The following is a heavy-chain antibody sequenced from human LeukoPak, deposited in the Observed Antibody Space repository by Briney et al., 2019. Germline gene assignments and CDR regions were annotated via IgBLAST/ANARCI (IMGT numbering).Heavy chain of an antibody. J-gene: IGHJ5*02. Sequence: GGSLRLSCAASGFTCSNYEMNWVRQAPGKGLEWVSYISGGGPGIYYADSVRGRFTISRDNAKNSLFLQMNSLRGEDTAVYYCARVYRDSSGYHNWFDTWGQGTLVTVSS. CDR1: GFTCSNYE. CDR2: ISGGGPGI. V-gene: IGHV3-48*03. D-gene: IGHD3-22*01. CDR3: ARVYRDSSGYHNWFDT.